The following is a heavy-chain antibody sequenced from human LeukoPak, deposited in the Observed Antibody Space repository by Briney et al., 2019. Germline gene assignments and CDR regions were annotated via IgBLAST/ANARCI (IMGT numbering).Heavy chain of an antibody. J-gene: IGHJ4*02. D-gene: IGHD3-3*01. V-gene: IGHV3-23*01. CDR2: ISGSGGST. CDR3: AKFDRFLEWLPYFDY. Sequence: GGSLRLSCAASGFTFSSYAMSWVRQAPGKGLEWVSAISGSGGSTYYADSVKGRFTISRDNSKNTLYLQMNSLRAEDTAVYYCAKFDRFLEWLPYFDYWGQGTLVTVSS. CDR1: GFTFSSYA.